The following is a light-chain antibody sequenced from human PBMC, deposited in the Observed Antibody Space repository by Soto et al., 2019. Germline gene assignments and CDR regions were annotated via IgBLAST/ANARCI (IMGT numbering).Light chain of an antibody. CDR3: QHYGNSPPFT. Sequence: EIVLTQSPGTLSLSPGERATLSCRASQSISNDYLAWYQQKVGQAPRPLLYGTSSRATGIPDRFSGSGSGTVFTLAISRLEPEDFAVYYCQHYGNSPPFTFGPGTKVAVK. CDR2: GTS. J-gene: IGKJ3*01. V-gene: IGKV3-20*01. CDR1: QSISNDY.